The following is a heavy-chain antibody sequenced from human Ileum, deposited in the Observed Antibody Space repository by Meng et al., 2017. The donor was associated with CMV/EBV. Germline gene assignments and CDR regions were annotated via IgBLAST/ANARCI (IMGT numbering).Heavy chain of an antibody. CDR1: GFTFSNAW. CDR2: IKSNTYGGTT. J-gene: IGHJ4*02. CDR3: TTVGPYSRSVY. D-gene: IGHD1-14*01. Sequence: CAASGFTFSNAWMNWVRQAPGKGLEWVGHIKSNTYGGTTDYAAPVKGRFTISRDDSKNTLYLQMNSLKTEDTAVYYCTTVGPYSRSVYWGQGTLVTVSS. V-gene: IGHV3-15*07.